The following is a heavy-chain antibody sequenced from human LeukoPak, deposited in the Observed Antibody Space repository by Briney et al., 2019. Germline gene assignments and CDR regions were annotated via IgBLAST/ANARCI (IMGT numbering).Heavy chain of an antibody. D-gene: IGHD3-16*01. J-gene: IGHJ4*02. CDR2: IYNSGTTNYKEST. CDR3: ARGNWRALGEDS. Sequence: SGTLSLTCTLSGGSVSSGSVSSGTYYWSGIRQPAGNGLEWIGRIYNSGTTNYKESTNYNPSLKSRVSISVSTSKKQFSLKLTSVTAADTAVYYCARGNWRALGEDSWGQGTLVTVSS. V-gene: IGHV4-61*02. CDR1: GGSVSSGSVSSGTYY.